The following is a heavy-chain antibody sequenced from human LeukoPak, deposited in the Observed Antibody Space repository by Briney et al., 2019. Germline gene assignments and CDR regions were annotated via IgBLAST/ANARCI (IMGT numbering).Heavy chain of an antibody. J-gene: IGHJ4*02. CDR2: IKQDGSEK. CDR1: GFTFSFYW. Sequence: GGSLRLSCAASGFTFSFYWMSWVRQAPGKGLEWVANIKQDGSEKYYVDSVKGRFTISRDNAKNSLYLQMNSLRAEDTAVYYCAREWGGYYFDYWGQGTLVTVSS. CDR3: AREWGGYYFDY. D-gene: IGHD3-16*01. V-gene: IGHV3-7*01.